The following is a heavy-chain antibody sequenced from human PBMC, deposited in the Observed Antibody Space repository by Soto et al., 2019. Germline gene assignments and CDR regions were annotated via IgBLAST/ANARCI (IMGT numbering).Heavy chain of an antibody. V-gene: IGHV4-31*03. Sequence: QVQLQESGPGLVKPSQTLSLTCIVSGGFISRGGYYWSWIREHPGKGLEYIGHIYSSGSTYYNPSLESRVTISVDKSKNQFSLKLSSVTAADTAVFYCARGGFWESDPLLPMDVWGHGTTVTVSS. J-gene: IGHJ6*02. CDR1: GGFISRGGYY. CDR2: IYSSGST. D-gene: IGHD3-10*01. CDR3: ARGGFWESDPLLPMDV.